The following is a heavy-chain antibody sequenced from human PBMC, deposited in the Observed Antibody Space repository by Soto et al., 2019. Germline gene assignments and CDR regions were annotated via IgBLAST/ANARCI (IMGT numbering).Heavy chain of an antibody. CDR3: ARGSYSSSPVDY. V-gene: IGHV4-59*08. CDR1: GGSISSYY. CDR2: IYYSGST. D-gene: IGHD6-6*01. Sequence: QVQLQESGPGLVKPSETLSLTCTVSGGSISSYYWSWIRQPPGKGLEWIGYIYYSGSTNYYPSLKSRVTISVDTSKNQFSLKLSSVTAADTAVYYCARGSYSSSPVDYWGQGTLVTVSS. J-gene: IGHJ4*02.